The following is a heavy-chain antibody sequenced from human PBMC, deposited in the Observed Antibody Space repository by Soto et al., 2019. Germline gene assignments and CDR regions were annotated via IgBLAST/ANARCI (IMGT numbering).Heavy chain of an antibody. Sequence: PGGSLRLSCAASGFTFSSYAMSWVRQAPGKGLEWVSALSGSGGTTYYAVSVKGRFSISRDNSKNTLYLQMNSLRAEDTAVYYSAKVIAAAGIDYWGQGILVTVSS. CDR3: AKVIAAAGIDY. J-gene: IGHJ4*02. CDR1: GFTFSSYA. V-gene: IGHV3-23*01. D-gene: IGHD6-13*01. CDR2: LSGSGGTT.